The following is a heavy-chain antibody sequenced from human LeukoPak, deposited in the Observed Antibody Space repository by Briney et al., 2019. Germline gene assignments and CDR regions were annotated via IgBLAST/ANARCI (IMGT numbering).Heavy chain of an antibody. Sequence: GGSLRLSCAASGFTFSSYAMSWVRQAPGKGLKWVSAISGSGGSTYYADSVKGRFTISRDNSKNTLYLQMNSLRAEDTAVYYCAKPAAPYDILTGYSHWGQGTLVTVSS. CDR3: AKPAAPYDILTGYSH. J-gene: IGHJ4*02. CDR1: GFTFSSYA. CDR2: ISGSGGST. V-gene: IGHV3-23*01. D-gene: IGHD3-9*01.